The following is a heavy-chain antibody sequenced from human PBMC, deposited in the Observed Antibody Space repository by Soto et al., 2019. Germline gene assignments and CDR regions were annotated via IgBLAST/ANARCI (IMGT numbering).Heavy chain of an antibody. D-gene: IGHD2-15*01. CDR1: GYTLNTYY. J-gene: IGHJ6*02. Sequence: QVQLVQSGAEVQKPGASVKVSCKASGYTLNTYYMHWVRQAPGQGPEWMGIINPRGGSTTYAQNFQDRVTMTRYTSSSTVYMELSSLRSEDTAVYYCARGGGFSPYYYNLDVCGQGTTVTVSS. V-gene: IGHV1-46*02. CDR3: ARGGGFSPYYYNLDV. CDR2: INPRGGST.